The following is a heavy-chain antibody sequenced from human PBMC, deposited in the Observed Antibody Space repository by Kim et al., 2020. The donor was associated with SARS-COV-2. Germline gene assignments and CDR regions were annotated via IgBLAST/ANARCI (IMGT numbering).Heavy chain of an antibody. CDR2: INHSGST. V-gene: IGHV4-34*01. D-gene: IGHD3-22*01. J-gene: IGHJ3*02. CDR3: ARAAGNYYDSRQDAFDI. CDR1: GGSFSGYY. Sequence: SETLSLTCAVYGGSFSGYYWSWIRQPPGKGLEWIGEINHSGSTNYNPSLKSRVTISVDTSKNQFSLKLSSVTAADTAVYYCARAAGNYYDSRQDAFDIWG.